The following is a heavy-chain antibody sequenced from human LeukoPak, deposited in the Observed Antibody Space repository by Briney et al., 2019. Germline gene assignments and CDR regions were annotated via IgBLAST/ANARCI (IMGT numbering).Heavy chain of an antibody. V-gene: IGHV1-46*01. CDR2: INPSGGST. Sequence: GASVKVSCKASGYTFTSYCMHWVRQAPGQGLEWMGIINPSGGSTSYAQKFQGRVTMTRDMSTSTVYMELSSLRSEDTAVYYCARVCSSTSCTDAFDIWGQGTMVTVSS. D-gene: IGHD2-2*01. J-gene: IGHJ3*02. CDR1: GYTFTSYC. CDR3: ARVCSSTSCTDAFDI.